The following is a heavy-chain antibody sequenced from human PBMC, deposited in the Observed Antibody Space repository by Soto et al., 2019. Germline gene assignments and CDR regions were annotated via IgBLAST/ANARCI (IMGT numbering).Heavy chain of an antibody. D-gene: IGHD2-2*01. CDR2: ISAYNGNT. Sequence: GASVKVSCKASGYTFTSYGISWVRQAPGQGLEWMGWISAYNGNTNYAQKLQGRVTMTTDTSTSTAYMELRSLRSDDTAVYYCARVPAMRYYCYGMDVWGQGTTVTVCS. J-gene: IGHJ6*01. CDR1: GYTFTSYG. CDR3: ARVPAMRYYCYGMDV. V-gene: IGHV1-18*01.